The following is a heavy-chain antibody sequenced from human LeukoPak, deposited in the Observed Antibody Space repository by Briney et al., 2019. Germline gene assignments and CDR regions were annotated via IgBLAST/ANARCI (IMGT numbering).Heavy chain of an antibody. D-gene: IGHD3-16*01. CDR1: AFTFSSYS. V-gene: IGHV3-21*01. Sequence: RGCLRLSCAAPAFTFSSYSMNWVRQAPGKGLEWVSYISSSSSYVYSADSVKGRFTISRDNAKTSLYLKMNSLRAEDTAVYYCAADDWFDPWGQGTLVTVS. CDR3: AADDWFDP. J-gene: IGHJ5*02. CDR2: ISSSSSYV.